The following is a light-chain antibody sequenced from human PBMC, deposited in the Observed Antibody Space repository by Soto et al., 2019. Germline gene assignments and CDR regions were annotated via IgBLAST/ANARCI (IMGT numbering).Light chain of an antibody. CDR2: KAS. J-gene: IGKJ1*01. CDR3: HQYKTYSWT. V-gene: IGKV1-5*03. CDR1: QNVNNW. Sequence: DIQMTQSTSTLSASVGDIITITCRASQNVNNWLAWYQQKPGKAPKLLIRKASNLESGVPSRFSGSGSGTEFTVTTSILQPDDFADYSFHQYKTYSWTVGQGTKVEIK.